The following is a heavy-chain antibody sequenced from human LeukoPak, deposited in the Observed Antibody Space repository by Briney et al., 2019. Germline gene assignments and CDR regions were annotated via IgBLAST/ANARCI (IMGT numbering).Heavy chain of an antibody. J-gene: IGHJ3*02. D-gene: IGHD1-26*01. V-gene: IGHV4-59*01. CDR2: IYYSGST. CDR1: GGSISSYY. CDR3: ARGPFWELGGLGAFDI. Sequence: PSETLSLTCTVSGGSISSYYWSWIRQPPGKGLEWIGYIYYSGSTNYNPSLKSRVTISVDTPKNQFSLKLSSVTAADTAVYYCARGPFWELGGLGAFDIWGQGTMVTVSS.